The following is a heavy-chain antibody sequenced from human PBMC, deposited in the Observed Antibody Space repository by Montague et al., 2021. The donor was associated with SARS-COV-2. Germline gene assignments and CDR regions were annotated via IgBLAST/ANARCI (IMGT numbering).Heavy chain of an antibody. D-gene: IGHD5-18*01. J-gene: IGHJ6*02. V-gene: IGHV6-1*01. Sequence: YAISGDSVSSNSAAWNWIGQSPSRGLEWLGRTYCRSKWYNDYAVSVKSRITINPDTSKNQFSLQLNSVTPEDTAVYYCARDTRIQLWFDRDYYYGMDVWAKGPRSPSP. CDR2: TYCRSKWYN. CDR3: ARDTRIQLWFDRDYYYGMDV. CDR1: GDSVSSNSAA.